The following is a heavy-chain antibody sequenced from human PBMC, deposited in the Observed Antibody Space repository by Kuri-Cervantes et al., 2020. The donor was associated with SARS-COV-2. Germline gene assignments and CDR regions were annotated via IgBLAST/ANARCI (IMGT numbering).Heavy chain of an antibody. CDR1: GYTFTSYG. J-gene: IGHJ6*02. Sequence: ASVKVSCKASGYTFTSYGISWVRQAPGQGLEWMGWISAYNGNTNYAQKLQGRVTMTTDTSTSTAYMELRSLTPEDTAVYHCARSVVGTTSFYYGMDVWGQGISVTVSS. CDR2: ISAYNGNT. CDR3: ARSVVGTTSFYYGMDV. V-gene: IGHV1-18*01. D-gene: IGHD1-26*01.